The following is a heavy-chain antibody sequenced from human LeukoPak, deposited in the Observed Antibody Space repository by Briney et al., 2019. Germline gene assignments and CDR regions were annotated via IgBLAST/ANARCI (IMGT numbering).Heavy chain of an antibody. J-gene: IGHJ6*03. CDR2: IKQDGSEK. Sequence: PGGSLRLSCAASGFTISNYWMSWVRQAPGKGLEWVANIKQDGSEKYYVDSVKGRFTISRDNAKNSVYLQMNSLRAEDTALYYCASCGYRYGQYYYMDVWGKGTTVTVSS. D-gene: IGHD5-18*01. CDR3: ASCGYRYGQYYYMDV. CDR1: GFTISNYW. V-gene: IGHV3-7*01.